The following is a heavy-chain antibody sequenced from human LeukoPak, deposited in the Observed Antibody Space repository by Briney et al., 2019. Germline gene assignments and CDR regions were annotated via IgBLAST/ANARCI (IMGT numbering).Heavy chain of an antibody. Sequence: PGGSLRLSCAASGFTFSSYCMNWVRQAPGKGLEWVSFISSSSSTTTISYADSVKGRFTISRDNAKNSLYLQMNSLRAEDTAVYYCARDRDSGTYRGAFDYWGQGTLVTVSS. V-gene: IGHV3-48*01. CDR2: ISSSSSTTTI. D-gene: IGHD1-26*01. CDR1: GFTFSSYC. CDR3: ARDRDSGTYRGAFDY. J-gene: IGHJ4*02.